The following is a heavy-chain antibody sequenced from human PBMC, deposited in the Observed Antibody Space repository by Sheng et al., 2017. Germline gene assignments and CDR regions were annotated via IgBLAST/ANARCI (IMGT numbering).Heavy chain of an antibody. CDR3: AREGYYDSSGPGAFDI. V-gene: IGHV4-39*07. D-gene: IGHD3-22*01. CDR2: IYYSGST. Sequence: QLQLQESGPGLVKPSETLSLTCTVSGGSISSSSYYWGWIRQPPGKGLEWIGSIYYSGSTYYNPSLKSRVTISVDTSKNQFSLKLSSVTAADTAVYYCAREGYYDSSGPGAFDIWGQGTMVTVSS. CDR1: GGSISSSSYY. J-gene: IGHJ3*02.